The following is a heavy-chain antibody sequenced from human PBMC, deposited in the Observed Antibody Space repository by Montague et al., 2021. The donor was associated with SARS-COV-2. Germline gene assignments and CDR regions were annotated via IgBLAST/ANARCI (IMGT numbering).Heavy chain of an antibody. CDR2: IYYSGST. CDR3: ASPTYYYDSSGSDAFDI. D-gene: IGHD3-22*01. Sequence: SETLSLTCAVYGGSFSGYYWCWIRQPPGKGLEWIGSIYYSGSTYYNPSLKSRVTISVDTSKNQFSLKLSSVTAADTAVYHCASPTYYYDSSGSDAFDIWGQGTMVTVSS. V-gene: IGHV4-39*01. J-gene: IGHJ3*02. CDR1: GGSFSGYY.